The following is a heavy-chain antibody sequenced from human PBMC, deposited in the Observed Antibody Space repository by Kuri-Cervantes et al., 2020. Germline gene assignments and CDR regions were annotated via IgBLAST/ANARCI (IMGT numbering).Heavy chain of an antibody. Sequence: SETLSLTCTVSGGPIISTIHYWAWIRQPPGKGLEWIGNIYYSGSTYYNPSLKSRVTISVDTSKNQFSLKLSSVTAADTAVYYCARERGDHAYYYYYYYMDVWGKGTTVTVSS. D-gene: IGHD2-21*02. V-gene: IGHV4-39*07. J-gene: IGHJ6*03. CDR3: ARERGDHAYYYYYYYMDV. CDR2: IYYSGST. CDR1: GGPIISTIHY.